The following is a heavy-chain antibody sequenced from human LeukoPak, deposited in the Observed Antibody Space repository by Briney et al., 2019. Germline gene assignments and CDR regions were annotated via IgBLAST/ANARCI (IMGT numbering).Heavy chain of an antibody. CDR3: ARDPGRFNSPRYFFDY. CDR1: GFTFSSYA. V-gene: IGHV3-23*01. D-gene: IGHD4-23*01. J-gene: IGHJ4*02. Sequence: PGGSLRLSCAASGFTFSSYAMSWVRQAPGKGLEWVSAISGSGGSTYYADSVKGRFTISRDNSKNTLYLQMNSLRAEDTAVYYCARDPGRFNSPRYFFDYWGQGTLVTVSS. CDR2: ISGSGGST.